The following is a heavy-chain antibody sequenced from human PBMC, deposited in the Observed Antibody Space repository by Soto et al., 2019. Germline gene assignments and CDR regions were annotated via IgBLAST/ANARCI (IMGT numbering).Heavy chain of an antibody. D-gene: IGHD2-21*01. J-gene: IGHJ1*01. V-gene: IGHV4-59*01. CDR2: IYYSGST. CDR1: GGSISNSY. Sequence: PSETLSLTCTVSGGSISNSYWSWIRQPPGMRLEWIGYIYYSGSTNYNPSLKSRVTISVDTSKNQFSLKLHSVTAADTAMYYCASWGAYGGNSGYFQHWGQGTLVTVSS. CDR3: ASWGAYGGNSGYFQH.